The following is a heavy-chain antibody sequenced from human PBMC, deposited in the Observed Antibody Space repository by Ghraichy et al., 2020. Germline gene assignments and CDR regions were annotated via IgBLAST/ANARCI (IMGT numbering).Heavy chain of an antibody. Sequence: GGSLRLSCAASGFTFSSYGMHWVRQAPGKGLEWVAFIRYDGSDKYYADSVKGRFTISRDNSKNTLYLQMNSLRAEDTAVYYCAKDIALYSSGWYTRAGWYFDLWGRGTLVTVSS. CDR1: GFTFSSYG. D-gene: IGHD6-19*01. CDR2: IRYDGSDK. V-gene: IGHV3-30*02. J-gene: IGHJ2*01. CDR3: AKDIALYSSGWYTRAGWYFDL.